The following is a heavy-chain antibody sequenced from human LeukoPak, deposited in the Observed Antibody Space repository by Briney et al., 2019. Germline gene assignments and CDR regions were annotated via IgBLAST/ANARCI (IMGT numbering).Heavy chain of an antibody. CDR3: ARDDSSGYSFLGY. CDR2: IIPIFGTA. D-gene: IGHD3-22*01. CDR1: GGTFSSYA. J-gene: IGHJ4*02. V-gene: IGHV1-69*13. Sequence: GASVKVSCKASGGTFSSYAISWVRQAPGQGLEWMGGIIPIFGTANYAQKFQDRVTITADESTSTAYMELSSLRSEDTAVHYCARDDSSGYSFLGYWGQGTLVTVSS.